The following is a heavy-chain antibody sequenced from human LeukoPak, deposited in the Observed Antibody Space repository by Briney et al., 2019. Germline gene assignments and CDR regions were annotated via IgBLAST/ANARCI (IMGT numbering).Heavy chain of an antibody. CDR3: ARHSSGSGGAFQY. J-gene: IGHJ4*02. CDR1: GGSISSYY. D-gene: IGHD6-19*01. Sequence: SETLSLTCTVSGGSISSYYWSWIRQPPGKGLEWIGHMDDSGSTNYNPSLTSRVTISEDTSKNQLSLKLGSVTAADTAVYYCARHSSGSGGAFQYWGQGTPVTVSS. V-gene: IGHV4-59*08. CDR2: MDDSGST.